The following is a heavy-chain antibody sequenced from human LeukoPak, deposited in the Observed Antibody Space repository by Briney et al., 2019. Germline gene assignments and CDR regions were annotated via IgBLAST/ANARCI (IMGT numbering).Heavy chain of an antibody. V-gene: IGHV4-61*05. J-gene: IGHJ3*02. CDR3: ARTGAYPLYSSSWSGYAFDI. CDR1: GGPISSSSYY. CDR2: IYYSGST. Sequence: PSETLSLTCTVSGGPISSSSYYWGWIRQPPGKGLECIGYIYYSGSTNYNPSLKSRVTISVDTSKNQFSLKLSSVTAADTAVYYCARTGAYPLYSSSWSGYAFDIWGQGTMVIVSS. D-gene: IGHD6-13*01.